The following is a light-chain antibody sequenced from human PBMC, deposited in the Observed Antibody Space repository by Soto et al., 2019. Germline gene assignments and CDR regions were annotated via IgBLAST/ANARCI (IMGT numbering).Light chain of an antibody. CDR1: QSVSSN. J-gene: IGKJ2*01. CDR3: QQYNSWPPKYT. Sequence: EIVMTQSPATLSVSPGERATLSCRASQSVSSNLAWYQQKPGQPPRLLIYGGSTRATGIPARFSGSGSVTEFTLTISSLQSEDFAVYYCQQYNSWPPKYTFGQGTQLEIK. CDR2: GGS. V-gene: IGKV3-15*01.